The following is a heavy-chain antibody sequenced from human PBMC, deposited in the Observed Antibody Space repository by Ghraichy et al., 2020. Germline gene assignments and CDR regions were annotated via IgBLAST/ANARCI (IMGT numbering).Heavy chain of an antibody. D-gene: IGHD3-10*01. CDR1: GGSFSGYY. J-gene: IGHJ4*02. CDR2: INHSGST. V-gene: IGHV4-34*01. Sequence: TLSLTCAVYGGSFSGYYWSWIRQPPGKGLEWIGEINHSGSTNYNPSLKSRVTISVDTSKNQFSLKLSSVTAADTAVYYCARAYYYGSGSYPNWGQGTLVTVSS. CDR3: ARAYYYGSGSYPN.